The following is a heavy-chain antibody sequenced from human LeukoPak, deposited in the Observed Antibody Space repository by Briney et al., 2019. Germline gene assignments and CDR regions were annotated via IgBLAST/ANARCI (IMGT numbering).Heavy chain of an antibody. CDR3: ARDRVDYYDSSGPFDY. V-gene: IGHV1-18*01. CDR1: GYTFTSYG. D-gene: IGHD3-22*01. CDR2: ISAYNGNT. Sequence: GASVKVSCKASGYTFTSYGISWVRQAPGQGLEWMGWISAYNGNTNYAQKLQGRVTMTTDTSTSTAYMELRSLRSDDTAVYYCARDRVDYYDSSGPFDYWGQGTLVTVSS. J-gene: IGHJ4*02.